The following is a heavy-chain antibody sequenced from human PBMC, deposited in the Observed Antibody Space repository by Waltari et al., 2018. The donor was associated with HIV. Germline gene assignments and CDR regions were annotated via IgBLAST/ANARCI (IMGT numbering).Heavy chain of an antibody. V-gene: IGHV3-23*01. CDR2: ISVSVYSR. J-gene: IGHJ6*02. CDR3: ARLMGTSFGMVIYYSYGMDV. D-gene: IGHD3-3*01. Sequence: EVKLLESGGGLVQPGGSLRLSCEASGFSFSSYAMSWVRQAPGKGLEWVSGISVSVYSRYYADSVKGRFSISRDNSKNTLSLQMISLRAEDTAVYYCARLMGTSFGMVIYYSYGMDVWGQGTTVTVSS. CDR1: GFSFSSYA.